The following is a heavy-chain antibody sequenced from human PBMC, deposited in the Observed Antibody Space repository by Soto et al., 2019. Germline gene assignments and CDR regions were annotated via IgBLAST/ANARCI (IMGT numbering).Heavy chain of an antibody. CDR1: GFTFSTYG. Sequence: GGSLRLSCAASGFTFSTYGMHWVRQAPGKGLEWVAVISYDGSNKYYADSVKGRFTISRDNSKNTLYLQMNSLRVEDTAVYYCAREVTVFGVIIPTPMDVWGQGTTVTVSS. CDR3: AREVTVFGVIIPTPMDV. CDR2: ISYDGSNK. J-gene: IGHJ6*02. D-gene: IGHD3-3*01. V-gene: IGHV3-30*03.